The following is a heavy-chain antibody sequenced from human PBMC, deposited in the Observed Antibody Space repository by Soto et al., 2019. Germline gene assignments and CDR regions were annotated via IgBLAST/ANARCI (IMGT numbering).Heavy chain of an antibody. Sequence: GGSLRLSCAAAGFSFSSYEMNWVRQAPGKGLEWVSYISSSGSTIYYADSVKGRFTISRDNAKNSLYLQMNSLRAEDTAVYYCAREPYSGSWYGEGSYYYYGMDVWGQGTTVTASS. CDR2: ISSSGSTI. CDR3: AREPYSGSWYGEGSYYYYGMDV. D-gene: IGHD6-13*01. CDR1: GFSFSSYE. V-gene: IGHV3-48*03. J-gene: IGHJ6*02.